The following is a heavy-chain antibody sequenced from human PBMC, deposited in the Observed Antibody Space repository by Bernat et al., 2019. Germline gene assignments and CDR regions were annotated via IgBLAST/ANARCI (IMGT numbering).Heavy chain of an antibody. CDR3: ARKIQGDGFDI. Sequence: QLQLQESGPGLVKPSETLSLTCTVSGGSISSSSYYWGWIRQPPGKGLEWIGSIYYSGSTYYNPSLKSRVIISVDTSKNEFSLKLSSVSAADTALFYCARKIQGDGFDIWGQGTMVTVSS. CDR2: IYYSGST. J-gene: IGHJ3*02. V-gene: IGHV4-39*01. CDR1: GGSISSSSYY.